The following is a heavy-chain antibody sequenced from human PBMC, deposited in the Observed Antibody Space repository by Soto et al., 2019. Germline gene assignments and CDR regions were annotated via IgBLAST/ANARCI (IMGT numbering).Heavy chain of an antibody. CDR1: GFTFSSYA. J-gene: IGHJ6*02. V-gene: IGHV3-23*01. CDR2: ISGSGGST. D-gene: IGHD3-3*01. Sequence: GGSLRLSCAASGFTFSSYAMSWVRQAPGKGLEWVSAISGSGGSTYYADSVKGRFTISRDNSKNTLYLQMNSLRAEDTAVYYCAKVRGHRGVFGVVTARNYGMDVWGQGTTVTVSS. CDR3: AKVRGHRGVFGVVTARNYGMDV.